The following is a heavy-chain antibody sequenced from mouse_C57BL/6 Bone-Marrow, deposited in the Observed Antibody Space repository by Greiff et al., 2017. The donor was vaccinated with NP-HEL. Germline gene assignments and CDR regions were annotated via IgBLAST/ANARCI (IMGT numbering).Heavy chain of an antibody. CDR3: ARCLYYYGSSYNYAMDY. CDR1: GYAFSSSW. V-gene: IGHV1-82*01. J-gene: IGHJ4*01. CDR2: IYPGDGDT. D-gene: IGHD1-1*01. Sequence: QVQLKQSGPELVKPGASVKISCKASGYAFSSSWMNWVKQRPGKGLEWIGRIYPGDGDTNYNGKFKGKATLTADKSSSTAYMQLSSLTSEDSAVYFCARCLYYYGSSYNYAMDYWGQGTSVTVSS.